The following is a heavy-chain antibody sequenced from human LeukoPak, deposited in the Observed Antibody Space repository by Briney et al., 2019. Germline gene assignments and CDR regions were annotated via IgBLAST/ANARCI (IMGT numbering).Heavy chain of an antibody. Sequence: SGTLSLTCTVSGGSISSGGYYWSWIRQHPGKGLEWIGYIYYSGSTYYNPSLKSRVTISVDTSKNQFSLKLSSVTAADTAVYYCARANCGGGSCYSDYWGQGTLVTVSS. V-gene: IGHV4-31*03. CDR2: IYYSGST. D-gene: IGHD2-15*01. J-gene: IGHJ4*02. CDR3: ARANCGGGSCYSDY. CDR1: GGSISSGGYY.